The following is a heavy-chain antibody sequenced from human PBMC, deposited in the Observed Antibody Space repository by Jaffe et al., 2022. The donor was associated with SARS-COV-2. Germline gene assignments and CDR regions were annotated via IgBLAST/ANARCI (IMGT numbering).Heavy chain of an antibody. CDR3: ARDGGGDIVVVPAAIFLPHY. Sequence: QVQLVESGGGVVQPGRSLRLSCAASGFTFSSYAMHWVRQAPGKGLEWVAVISYDGSNKYYADSVKGRFTISRDNSKNTLYLQMNSLRAEDTAVYYCARDGGGDIVVVPAAIFLPHYWGQGTLVTVSS. CDR2: ISYDGSNK. D-gene: IGHD2-2*01. J-gene: IGHJ4*02. V-gene: IGHV3-30-3*01. CDR1: GFTFSSYA.